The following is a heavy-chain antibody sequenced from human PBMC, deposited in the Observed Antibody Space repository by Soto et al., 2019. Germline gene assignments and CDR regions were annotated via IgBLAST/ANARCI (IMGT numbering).Heavy chain of an antibody. CDR2: INAGNGNT. D-gene: IGHD2-2*03. CDR3: ARVGYCSSTSCYRPWFDP. V-gene: IGHV1-3*01. Sequence: ASVKVSCKASGYTFTSYAMHWVRQAPGQRLEWMGWINAGNGNTKYSQKFQGRVTITRDTSASTAYMELSSLRSEDTAVYYCARVGYCSSTSCYRPWFDPWGQGTLVTVSS. CDR1: GYTFTSYA. J-gene: IGHJ5*02.